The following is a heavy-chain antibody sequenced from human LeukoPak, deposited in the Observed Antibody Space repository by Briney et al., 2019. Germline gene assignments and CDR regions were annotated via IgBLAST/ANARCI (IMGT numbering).Heavy chain of an antibody. V-gene: IGHV4-59*01. Sequence: PSETLSLTCTVSIGPLSTYCWNWITQSPGKGLEWIGCIYYTGRTTYNPSLQSRVTLSIDTSKNQFSLKLSSVTAADTAVYYFARGRPYSNFVEDYFDYWGQGTLVTVSS. D-gene: IGHD4-11*01. CDR2: IYYTGRT. CDR1: IGPLSTYC. CDR3: ARGRPYSNFVEDYFDY. J-gene: IGHJ4*02.